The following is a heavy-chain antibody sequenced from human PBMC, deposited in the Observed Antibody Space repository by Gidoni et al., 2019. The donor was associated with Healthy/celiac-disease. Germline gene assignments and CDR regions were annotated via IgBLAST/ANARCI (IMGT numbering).Heavy chain of an antibody. CDR2: IYHSGST. J-gene: IGHJ4*02. CDR3: ARGYPYGARDYFDY. CDR1: GGPISSGGYS. D-gene: IGHD4-17*01. Sequence: QLQLQESGSGLVKPSQTLSLTCAVSGGPISSGGYSWSWIRQPPGKGLEWSGYIYHSGSTYYNPSLKSRVTISVDRSKNQFSLKLSSVTAADTAVYYCARGYPYGARDYFDYWGQGTLVTVSS. V-gene: IGHV4-30-2*01.